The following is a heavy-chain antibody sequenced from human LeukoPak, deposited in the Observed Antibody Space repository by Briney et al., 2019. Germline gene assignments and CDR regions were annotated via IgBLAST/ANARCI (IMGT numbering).Heavy chain of an antibody. CDR3: AKETARPAGVFEY. V-gene: IGHV3-23*01. Sequence: GGSLRLSCAASGFXFSTYAISWVRQAPGKGLEWVSAISGSGGKTYYADSVKGRFTISRDNSKSTLYLQMNSLRAEDTALYYCAKETARPAGVFEYWGQGTRVTVSS. J-gene: IGHJ4*02. D-gene: IGHD1-14*01. CDR2: ISGSGGKT. CDR1: GFXFSTYA.